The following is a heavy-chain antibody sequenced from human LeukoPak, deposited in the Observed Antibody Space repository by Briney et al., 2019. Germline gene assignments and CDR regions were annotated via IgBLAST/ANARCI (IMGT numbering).Heavy chain of an antibody. D-gene: IGHD6-25*01. J-gene: IGHJ4*02. CDR2: ISSSSSYV. Sequence: KPGGSLRLSCAASGFTFSSYAMSWVRQAPGKGLEWVSSISSSSSYVYYADSVKGRFTISRDNAKNSLYLQMNSLRAEDTAVYYCARDLPAAAYWGQGTLVTVSS. CDR1: GFTFSSYA. CDR3: ARDLPAAAY. V-gene: IGHV3-21*01.